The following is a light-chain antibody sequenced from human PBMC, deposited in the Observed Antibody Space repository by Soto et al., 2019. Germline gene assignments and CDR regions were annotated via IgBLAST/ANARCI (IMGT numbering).Light chain of an antibody. CDR3: QQYTNWPRT. CDR2: GAS. J-gene: IGKJ1*01. V-gene: IGKV3-15*01. Sequence: EIVMTQSPATLSVSPGERATLSCRASQSVSSNLAWYQQKPGQAPRLLIYGASTRATGIPARFSGSGSGTAFTLTIRSLQSEDFAVYYCQQYTNWPRTFGQGTKVEIK. CDR1: QSVSSN.